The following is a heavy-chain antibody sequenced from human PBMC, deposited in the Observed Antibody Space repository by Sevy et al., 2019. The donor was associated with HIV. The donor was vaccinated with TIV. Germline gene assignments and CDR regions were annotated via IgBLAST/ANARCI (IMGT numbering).Heavy chain of an antibody. D-gene: IGHD3-22*01. CDR2: ISGSGTRT. CDR1: GFSFDSYG. CDR3: GKGGGGHYDPDEIGYYFYYYNMDV. V-gene: IGHV3-23*01. J-gene: IGHJ6*03. Sequence: GGSLRLSCAVSGFSFDSYGMTWVRQAPGKGLEWVSGISGSGTRTYYADSVKGRFSISRDNSKNRLYLQMNSLRSEDTGIVCWGKGGGGHYDPDEIGYYFYYYNMDVWGKGTTVTVSS.